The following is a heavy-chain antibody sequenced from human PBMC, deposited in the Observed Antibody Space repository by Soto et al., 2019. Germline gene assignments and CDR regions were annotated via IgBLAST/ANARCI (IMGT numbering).Heavy chain of an antibody. V-gene: IGHV1-18*01. CDR3: ARQNAEYFQN. CDR2: INAFNGNT. CDR1: GYTFTTFG. J-gene: IGHJ1*01. Sequence: QVQLVQSGVEVKKPGASVKVSCKASGYTFTTFGITWVRQAPGQGLQWMGWINAFNGNTNYAQKLQGRVTMTTDTSTSTAFMELRSLRSDDTAVYYCARQNAEYFQNWGQGTLVTVS.